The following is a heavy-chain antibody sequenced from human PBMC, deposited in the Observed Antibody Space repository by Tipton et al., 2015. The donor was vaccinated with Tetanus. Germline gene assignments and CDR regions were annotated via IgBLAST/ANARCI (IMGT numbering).Heavy chain of an antibody. CDR3: ARDGQGRIRGTPYRGSWHHVGAFDI. J-gene: IGHJ3*02. Sequence: TLSLTCGVSGGSFSGHYWNWIRQSPGRGLEWIGEINHSGNTNYNPSLKSRVTISVDTSKDQFSLRLSSVTAADTAFYYCARDGQGRIRGTPYRGSWHHVGAFDIWGPGTLVTVSS. V-gene: IGHV4-34*01. D-gene: IGHD1-26*01. CDR2: INHSGNT. CDR1: GGSFSGHY.